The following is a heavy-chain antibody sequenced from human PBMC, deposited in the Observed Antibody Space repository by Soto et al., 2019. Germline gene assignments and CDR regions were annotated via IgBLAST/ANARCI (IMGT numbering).Heavy chain of an antibody. Sequence: TGGSLRLSCVGSGFTFSNYSINWVRQAPGKGLEWVSSISSRSDIYYADSVKGRFTISRDNAKNSVSLQMNSLRAEDTAVYYCAREYTAWPLAYGLDVWGQGTTVTV. D-gene: IGHD2-2*02. V-gene: IGHV3-21*01. CDR3: AREYTAWPLAYGLDV. J-gene: IGHJ6*02. CDR2: ISSRSDI. CDR1: GFTFSNYS.